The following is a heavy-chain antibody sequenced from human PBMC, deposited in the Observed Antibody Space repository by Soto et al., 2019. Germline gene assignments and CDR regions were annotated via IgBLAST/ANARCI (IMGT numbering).Heavy chain of an antibody. CDR1: GDSISSSSYY. CDR2: IHYRANS. CDR3: ARPLQLAVSGFDP. V-gene: IGHV4-39*01. D-gene: IGHD3-3*02. J-gene: IGHJ5*02. Sequence: PSETLSLTCAVSGDSISSSSYYWAWIGQPPGKGLEWIGSIHYRANSYYSPSLKSRITISVDTSKNQISLRLSSVTAADTAVYYCARPLQLAVSGFDPWGQGTLVTVSS.